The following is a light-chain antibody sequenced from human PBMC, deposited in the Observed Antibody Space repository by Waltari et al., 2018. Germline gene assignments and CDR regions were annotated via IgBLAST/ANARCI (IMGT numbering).Light chain of an antibody. Sequence: DIQITPSPSTLSASVGDRVTFTCRASHSITDWLAWYQQKPGRAPKLLIYRSSTLDTGVPSRFSDSGSGTEVALTVSSVQPDDFATYYCQQYSNFPYTFGQGTKLEIK. CDR2: RSS. CDR3: QQYSNFPYT. CDR1: HSITDW. J-gene: IGKJ2*01. V-gene: IGKV1-5*03.